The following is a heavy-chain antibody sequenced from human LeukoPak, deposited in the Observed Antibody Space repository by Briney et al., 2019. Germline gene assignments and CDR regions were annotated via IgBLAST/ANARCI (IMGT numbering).Heavy chain of an antibody. CDR3: AIPAHNRRYYYYMDV. CDR1: GYTFTSYA. J-gene: IGHJ6*03. D-gene: IGHD2-2*01. Sequence: GASVKVSCKASGYTFTSYAISWVRQAPGQGLEWMGGIIPIFGTANYAQKFQGRVTITADESTSTAYMELRSLRSEDTAVYYCAIPAHNRRYYYYMDVWGKGTTVTVSS. CDR2: IIPIFGTA. V-gene: IGHV1-69*13.